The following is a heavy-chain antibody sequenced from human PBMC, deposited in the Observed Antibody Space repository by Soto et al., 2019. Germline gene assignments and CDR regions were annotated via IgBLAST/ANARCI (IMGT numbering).Heavy chain of an antibody. J-gene: IGHJ6*02. CDR1: CGSFIGYY. Sequence: SETLSLTCAFYCGSFIGYYWSWIRQPPGKGLEWIGEINHSGSTNYNPSLKSRVTISVDTSKNQFSLKLSSVTAADTAVYYCARDQKRYCTNGVCYRSRYYYGMDVWGQGTTVTVSS. CDR3: ARDQKRYCTNGVCYRSRYYYGMDV. D-gene: IGHD2-8*01. V-gene: IGHV4-34*01. CDR2: INHSGST.